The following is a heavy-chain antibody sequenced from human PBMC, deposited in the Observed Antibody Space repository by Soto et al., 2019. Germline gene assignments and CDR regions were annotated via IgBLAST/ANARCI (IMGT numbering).Heavy chain of an antibody. D-gene: IGHD2-8*02. Sequence: QITLKESGPTLVKPTQTLTLTCTFSGFSLTTSEVYVGWIRQPPGKALEWLALSYGDNDKRYSPSLKSRLTITKDTSKNQVVLTMTNMDPVDTATYYCARSTLSTDLEYWGRGTLVTVSS. V-gene: IGHV2-5*02. J-gene: IGHJ4*02. CDR1: GFSLTTSEVY. CDR3: ARSTLSTDLEY. CDR2: SYGDNDK.